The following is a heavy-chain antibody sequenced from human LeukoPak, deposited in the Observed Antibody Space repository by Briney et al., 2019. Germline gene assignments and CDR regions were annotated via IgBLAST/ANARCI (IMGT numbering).Heavy chain of an antibody. V-gene: IGHV3-74*01. J-gene: IGHJ6*02. CDR1: GFTFSSYW. CDR2: INGDGTTT. CDR3: ARRGIGYGMDV. D-gene: IGHD1-26*01. Sequence: PGGSLRLSCAASGFTFSSYWTHWVRQAPGKGLVWVSRINGDGTTTNYADSVKGRFTISRDNAKNMVHLQMNSLRAEDTAVHYCARRGIGYGMDVWGQGTTVTVSS.